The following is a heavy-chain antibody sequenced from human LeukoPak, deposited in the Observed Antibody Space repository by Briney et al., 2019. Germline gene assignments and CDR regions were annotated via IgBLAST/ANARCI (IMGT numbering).Heavy chain of an antibody. Sequence: ASVKVSCKASGYTFSSYGISWVRQAPGQGLEWMGWISAYNGNTNYQQKLQGRVTMTTDASTSTAYMDLRSLRSDDTAICYCARDSPDGSGTYYNDSPDHWGQGTLVTVSS. CDR2: ISAYNGNT. J-gene: IGHJ4*02. CDR1: GYTFSSYG. CDR3: ARDSPDGSGTYYNDSPDH. V-gene: IGHV1-18*01. D-gene: IGHD3-10*01.